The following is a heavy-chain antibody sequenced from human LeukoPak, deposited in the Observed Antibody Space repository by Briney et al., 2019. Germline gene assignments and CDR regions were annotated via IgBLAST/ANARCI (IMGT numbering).Heavy chain of an antibody. CDR3: ARARYDSSGYYLPPDY. CDR2: IYHSGST. D-gene: IGHD3-22*01. V-gene: IGHV4-59*12. J-gene: IGHJ4*02. Sequence: KPSETLSLTCTVSGGSISSYYWSWIRQPPGKGLEWIGYIYHSGSTYYNPSLKSRVTISVDRSKNQFSLKLSSVTAADTAVYYCARARYDSSGYYLPPDYWGQGTLVTVSS. CDR1: GGSISSYY.